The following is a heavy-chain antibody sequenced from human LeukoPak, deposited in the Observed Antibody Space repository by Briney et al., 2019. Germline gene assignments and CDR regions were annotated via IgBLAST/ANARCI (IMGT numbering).Heavy chain of an antibody. CDR1: GFIFSNYA. Sequence: PGRSLRLSCAASGFIFSNYAMHWVRQAPGKGLEWVSYISSSGSIIYYADSVKGRFTISRDNAKNSLYLQMNSLRAEDTAVYYCAELGITMIGGVWGKGTTVTISS. V-gene: IGHV3-48*03. J-gene: IGHJ6*04. CDR3: AELGITMIGGV. D-gene: IGHD3-10*02. CDR2: ISSSGSII.